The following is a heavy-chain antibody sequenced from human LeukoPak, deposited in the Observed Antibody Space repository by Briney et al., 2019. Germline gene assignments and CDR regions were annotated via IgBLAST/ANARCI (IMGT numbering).Heavy chain of an antibody. D-gene: IGHD6-19*01. CDR1: GFTFSSYS. J-gene: IGHJ4*02. V-gene: IGHV3-21*01. CDR2: ISSSSSYI. Sequence: GGSLRLSCAASGFTFSSYSMNWVRQAPGKGLEGVSSISSSSSYIYYADSVKGRFTISRDNAKNPLYLQMNSLRAEDTAVYYCASIAVGASDYWGQGTLVTVSS. CDR3: ASIAVGASDY.